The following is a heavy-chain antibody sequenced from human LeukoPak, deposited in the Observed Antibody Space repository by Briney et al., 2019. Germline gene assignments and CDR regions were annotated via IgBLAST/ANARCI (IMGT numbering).Heavy chain of an antibody. CDR3: ATSPDIEASGTLYYLDF. J-gene: IGHJ4*02. Sequence: GGSPRLSCAASGLTFRNYGMSWVRQTPGKGLEWVSSISGAGDYTYYADSVQGRFTISRDNSKNTLYLQMDSLRAQDAAIYYCATSPDIEASGTLYYLDFWGQGTLVSVSS. CDR1: GLTFRNYG. CDR2: ISGAGDYT. D-gene: IGHD1-14*01. V-gene: IGHV3-23*01.